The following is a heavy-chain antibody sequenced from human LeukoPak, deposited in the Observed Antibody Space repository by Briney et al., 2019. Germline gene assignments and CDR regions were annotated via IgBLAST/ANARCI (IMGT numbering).Heavy chain of an antibody. Sequence: GASAKVSCKASGYTFTDYYMHWVRQAPGQGLEWMGWINPNSGGTNYAQQFQGRVTMTRDTSISTTYMELSNLRSDDTAVYYCARGIAAPGGRWFDPWGQGTLVTVSS. CDR3: ARGIAAPGGRWFDP. CDR2: INPNSGGT. D-gene: IGHD6-13*01. CDR1: GYTFTDYY. V-gene: IGHV1-2*02. J-gene: IGHJ5*02.